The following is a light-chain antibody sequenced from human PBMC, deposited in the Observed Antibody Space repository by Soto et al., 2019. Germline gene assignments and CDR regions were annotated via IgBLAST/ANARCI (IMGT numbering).Light chain of an antibody. CDR2: DNN. Sequence: HSVLTQPPSVSAAPGQKVTISCFGSSSNIGNNYVSWYQQLPGTAPKLLIYDNNKRPSGIPDRFSGSKSGTSATLGITGLQTGDEADYYCGTWDSSLSVVVFGGGTKLTVL. CDR3: GTWDSSLSVVV. CDR1: SSNIGNNY. J-gene: IGLJ2*01. V-gene: IGLV1-51*01.